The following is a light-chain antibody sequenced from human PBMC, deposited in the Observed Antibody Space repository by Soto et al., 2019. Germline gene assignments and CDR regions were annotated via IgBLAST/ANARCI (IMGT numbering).Light chain of an antibody. Sequence: EIVMTQSPATLSVSPGERATLSCRASQTVSSNLAWYQQKPGQPPRLLIHGASTRATGFPARFSGSGSGTDFTLTISSLQSEDIAIYYCQQYNNWPWTFGQGTKVDIK. CDR3: QQYNNWPWT. CDR1: QTVSSN. CDR2: GAS. V-gene: IGKV3-15*01. J-gene: IGKJ1*01.